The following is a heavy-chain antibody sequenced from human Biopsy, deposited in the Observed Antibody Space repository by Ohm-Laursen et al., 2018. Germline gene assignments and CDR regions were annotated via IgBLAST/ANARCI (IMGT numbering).Heavy chain of an antibody. J-gene: IGHJ4*02. D-gene: IGHD1-14*01. CDR3: AADINVRNVNY. V-gene: IGHV1-2*02. CDR2: INPKSGGT. CDR1: SSYTFIGYY. Sequence: ASVKVSCNASSSYTFIGYYIHWVRQAPGQGLEWMGWINPKSGGTHYLEKFRGRVTMTRDTSISTAYMELSSLRSEDTAVYYCAADINVRNVNYWGQGTQVTVSS.